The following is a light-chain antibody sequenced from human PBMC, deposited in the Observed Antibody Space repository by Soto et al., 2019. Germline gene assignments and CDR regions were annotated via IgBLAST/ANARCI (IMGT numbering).Light chain of an antibody. CDR1: QSISSW. CDR3: QQYNSYPS. V-gene: IGKV1-5*01. J-gene: IGKJ1*01. Sequence: DIQMTQSPSTLSASLGDRVTITCRASQSISSWLAWYQQKPGKAPKLLIYDASSLESGVPSRFSGSGSGTEFTPTISSLQPDDFATYYCQQYNSYPSFGQGTKVDIK. CDR2: DAS.